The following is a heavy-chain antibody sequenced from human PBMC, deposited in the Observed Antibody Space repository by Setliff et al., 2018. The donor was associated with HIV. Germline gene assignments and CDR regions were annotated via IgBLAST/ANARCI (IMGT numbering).Heavy chain of an antibody. CDR3: VRDLARVIAH. CDR2: IRSKIFGGTP. D-gene: IGHD2-21*01. CDR1: GFRFGDTA. Sequence: SLRLSCAASGFRFGDTAMGWVRQAPGKGLEWIGFIRSKIFGGTPEYGASVQGRFTISRDDSKSIAYLQLNSLKTEDTAVYYCVRDLARVIAHWGQGTLVTVSS. J-gene: IGHJ4*02. V-gene: IGHV3-49*04.